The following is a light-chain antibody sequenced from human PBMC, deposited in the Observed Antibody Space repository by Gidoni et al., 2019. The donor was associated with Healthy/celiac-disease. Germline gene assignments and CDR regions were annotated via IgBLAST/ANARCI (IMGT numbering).Light chain of an antibody. CDR3: SSYTGSSTYV. J-gene: IGLJ1*01. Sequence: QSALTQPASVSGSPGQSITISCNGTSSDVGGYNYVSWYQQHPGKAPKLMIYEVSYRPSGVSHRFSGSKSGNTASLTISVLQAEDGADYYCSSYTGSSTYVFGTGTEVTVL. CDR1: SSDVGGYNY. V-gene: IGLV2-14*01. CDR2: EVS.